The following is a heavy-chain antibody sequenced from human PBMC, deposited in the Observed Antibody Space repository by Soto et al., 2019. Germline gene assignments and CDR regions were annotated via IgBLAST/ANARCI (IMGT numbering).Heavy chain of an antibody. D-gene: IGHD1-26*01. CDR3: ARGVGAYYFDY. V-gene: IGHV1-69*13. J-gene: IGHJ4*02. Sequence: ASVKVSCKASGGTFSTYAITWVRQAPGQGLEWLGGIIPIFGTTDYARKFQGRVTITAAESTSTVFIELSSLTSEDTAVYYCARGVGAYYFDYWGQGTMVTVYS. CDR1: GGTFSTYA. CDR2: IIPIFGTT.